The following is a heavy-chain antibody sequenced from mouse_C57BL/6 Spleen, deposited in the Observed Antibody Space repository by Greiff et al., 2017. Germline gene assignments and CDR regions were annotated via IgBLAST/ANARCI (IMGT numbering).Heavy chain of an antibody. CDR2: IHPNSGST. V-gene: IGHV1-64*01. J-gene: IGHJ2*01. CDR1: GYTFTSYW. Sequence: LVESGAELVKPGASVKLSCKASGYTFTSYWMHWVKQRPGQGLEWIGMIHPNSGSTNYNEKFKSKATLTVDKSSSTAYMQLSSLTSEDSAVYYCARWASFDYWGQGTTLTVSS. CDR3: ARWASFDY.